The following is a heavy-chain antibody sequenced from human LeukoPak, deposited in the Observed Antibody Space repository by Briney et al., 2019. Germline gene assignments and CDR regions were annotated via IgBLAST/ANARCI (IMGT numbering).Heavy chain of an antibody. CDR2: INPNSGGT. CDR3: ARDLSIAAPGTDFDY. Sequence: GASVKVSCKASGYTFTGYSVHWVRQAPGQGLEWMGWINPNSGGTKYALKFQGRVTMTRDTSINTAYMELSRLTSDDTAVYYCARDLSIAAPGTDFDYWGQGTLVTVSS. D-gene: IGHD6-13*01. V-gene: IGHV1-2*02. CDR1: GYTFTGYS. J-gene: IGHJ4*02.